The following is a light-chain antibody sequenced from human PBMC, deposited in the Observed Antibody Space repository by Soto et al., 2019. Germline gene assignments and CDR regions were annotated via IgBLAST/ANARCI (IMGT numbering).Light chain of an antibody. Sequence: EIVLTQSPGTLSLSPGERATLSCRASQSVSSTSLAWYQQKPGQAPRLLIYGASSRATGIPDRFSGSGSGTDFTLTISRLEAEDFAVYYCRQYGSSPGGFDQGTKVEIK. CDR3: RQYGSSPGG. V-gene: IGKV3-20*01. CDR1: QSVSSTS. J-gene: IGKJ1*01. CDR2: GAS.